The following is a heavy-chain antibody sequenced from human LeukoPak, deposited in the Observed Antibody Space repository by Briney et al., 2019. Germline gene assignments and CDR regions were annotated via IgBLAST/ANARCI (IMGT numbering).Heavy chain of an antibody. V-gene: IGHV3-33*01. Sequence: PGGSQRLSCAASGFTFSSYGMHWVRQAPGKGLEWVAVIWYDGSNKYYADSVEGRFTISRDNSKNTLYLQMNSLRAEDTAVYYCGGYYDSSGYLWGQGTLVTVSS. CDR1: GFTFSSYG. CDR2: IWYDGSNK. J-gene: IGHJ4*02. CDR3: GGYYDSSGYL. D-gene: IGHD3-22*01.